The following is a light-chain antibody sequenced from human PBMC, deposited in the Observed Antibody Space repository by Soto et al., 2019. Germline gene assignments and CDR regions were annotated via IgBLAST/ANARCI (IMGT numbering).Light chain of an antibody. CDR1: QSAGAD. CDR2: DAA. V-gene: IGKV3-11*01. Sequence: EIVLTQSPATLSLSPGERATLSCRASQSAGADLAWYQQKPGQAPRLLINDAANRATGIPARFSGSGSGTDWTLTISSLKPEDFALYYCQQYGSSGTFGQGTKLDIK. CDR3: QQYGSSGT. J-gene: IGKJ1*01.